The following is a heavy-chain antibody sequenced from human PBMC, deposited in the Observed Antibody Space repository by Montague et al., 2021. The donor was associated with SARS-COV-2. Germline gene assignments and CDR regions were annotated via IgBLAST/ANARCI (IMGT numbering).Heavy chain of an antibody. Sequence: SETLSLTCAVYGGSFSGYYWSWIRQPPGKGLEWIGEINHRESTNYNPSLKSRVTISLDTSKNQISLRLTSVTAADTAVYYCARGLLTINMKFVVMAGVSNWFDPWGQGTLVTVSS. CDR2: INHREST. D-gene: IGHD3-22*01. CDR3: ARGLLTINMKFVVMAGVSNWFDP. V-gene: IGHV4-34*01. J-gene: IGHJ5*02. CDR1: GGSFSGYY.